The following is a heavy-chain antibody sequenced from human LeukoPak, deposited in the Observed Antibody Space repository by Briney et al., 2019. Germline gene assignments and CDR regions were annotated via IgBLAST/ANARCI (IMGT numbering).Heavy chain of an antibody. J-gene: IGHJ6*03. D-gene: IGHD2-21*01. CDR2: INPNSGGT. V-gene: IGHV1-2*02. CDR3: ARGGTPSYYYYMDV. Sequence: ASVKVSCKASGYTFTGYYMHWVRQAPGQGREWMGWINPNSGGTNYAQKFQGRVTMTRDTSISTAYMELSRLRSDDTAVYYCARGGTPSYYYYMDVWGKGTTVTVSS. CDR1: GYTFTGYY.